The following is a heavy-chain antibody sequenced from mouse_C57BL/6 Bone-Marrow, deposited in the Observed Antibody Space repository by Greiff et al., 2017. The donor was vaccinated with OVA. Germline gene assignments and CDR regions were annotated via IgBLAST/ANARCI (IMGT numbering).Heavy chain of an antibody. V-gene: IGHV2-9-1*01. J-gene: IGHJ1*03. CDR3: ARPTRYFDV. D-gene: IGHD2-10*01. CDR1: GFSLTSYA. CDR2: IWPGGGT. Sequence: VQLQESGPGLVAPSQSLSITCTVSGFSLTSYAISWVRQPPGKGLEWLGVIWPGGGTNYNSALNSRLSISKDNSKSQVFLKMNSLQTDDTARYYCARPTRYFDVWGTGTTVTVSS.